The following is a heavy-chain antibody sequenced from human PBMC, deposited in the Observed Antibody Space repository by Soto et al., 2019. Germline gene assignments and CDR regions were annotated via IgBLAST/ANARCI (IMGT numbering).Heavy chain of an antibody. CDR2: KYYRSQWYS. V-gene: IGHV6-1*01. D-gene: IGHD2-21*01. CDR1: GGSVSANGVA. Sequence: SQTLSLTCAISGGSVSANGVACNCVRQSPSRGLEWLGRKYYRSQWYSHYAVSVQGRLTVNLDTSTNQFSLQLNSVTPEDTAVYYCARGAHSAFDYWGLGTLVTVSS. CDR3: ARGAHSAFDY. J-gene: IGHJ4*02.